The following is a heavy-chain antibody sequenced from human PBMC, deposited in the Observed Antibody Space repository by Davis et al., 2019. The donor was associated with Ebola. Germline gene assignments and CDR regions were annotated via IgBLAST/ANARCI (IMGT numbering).Heavy chain of an antibody. CDR3: ARDYAYCSRPTCYATDFDY. CDR2: ISGSGGST. D-gene: IGHD2-2*01. V-gene: IGHV3-23*01. Sequence: GESLKISCAASGFTFSSYAMSWVRQAPGKGLEWVSAISGSGGSTYYADSVKGRFTISRDNSKNTLYLQMNSLRAEDTAVYYCARDYAYCSRPTCYATDFDYWGQGALVTVSS. CDR1: GFTFSSYA. J-gene: IGHJ4*02.